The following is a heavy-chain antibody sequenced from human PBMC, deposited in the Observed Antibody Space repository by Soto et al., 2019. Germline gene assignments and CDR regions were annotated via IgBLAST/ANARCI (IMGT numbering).Heavy chain of an antibody. Sequence: QVQLVQSGAEVKKPGASVRVSCKASGYTFTAYYIHWVRQAPGQGLECMGWIKPGSGDTGYTQKFQGRVTMTRDTSIRTAYMELNSLRSADTAIYYCARGSAVGGNWFDSWGQGTLVTVSS. CDR2: IKPGSGDT. CDR3: ARGSAVGGNWFDS. V-gene: IGHV1-2*02. D-gene: IGHD6-19*01. J-gene: IGHJ5*01. CDR1: GYTFTAYY.